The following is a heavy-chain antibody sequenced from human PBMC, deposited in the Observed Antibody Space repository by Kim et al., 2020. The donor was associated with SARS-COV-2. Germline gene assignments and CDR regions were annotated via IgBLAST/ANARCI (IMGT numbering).Heavy chain of an antibody. Sequence: CSGSAPYNPSLKGRVSISLDPSKNQFSLRLYPVTAADTAVYYCTRSHGVYWGQGTLVTVSS. J-gene: IGHJ4*02. D-gene: IGHD3-3*01. V-gene: IGHV4-39*01. CDR3: TRSHGVY. CDR2: CSGSA.